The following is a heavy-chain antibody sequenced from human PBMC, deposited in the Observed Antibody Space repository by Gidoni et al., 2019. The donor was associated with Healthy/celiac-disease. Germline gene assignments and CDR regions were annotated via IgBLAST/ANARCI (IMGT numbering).Heavy chain of an antibody. J-gene: IGHJ5*02. V-gene: IGHV4-39*07. Sequence: QLQLQESGPGLVKPSETLSLTCTVSVGSISSSSYYWGWIRQPPGKGLEWIGSIYYSGSTYYNPSLKSRVTISVDTSKNQFSLKLSSVTAADTAVYYCARVGQLLWYPGDWFDPWGQGTLVTVSS. CDR1: VGSISSSSYY. CDR2: IYYSGST. CDR3: ARVGQLLWYPGDWFDP. D-gene: IGHD3-10*01.